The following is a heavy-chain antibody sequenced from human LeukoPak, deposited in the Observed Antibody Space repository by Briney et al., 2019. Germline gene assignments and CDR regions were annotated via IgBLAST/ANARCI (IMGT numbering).Heavy chain of an antibody. Sequence: KPSETPSVSRGIYGGSLRDYSRTWIRQPPGQGLEWIGEINHRGNTNFNPSPKSRVTISVDTSKNQFSLKLTSVTAADTALYFCERGGSYVFDFWGQGTLVTVSS. CDR3: ERGGSYVFDF. J-gene: IGHJ3*01. CDR2: INHRGNT. V-gene: IGHV4-34*01. D-gene: IGHD3-10*02. CDR1: GGSLRDYS.